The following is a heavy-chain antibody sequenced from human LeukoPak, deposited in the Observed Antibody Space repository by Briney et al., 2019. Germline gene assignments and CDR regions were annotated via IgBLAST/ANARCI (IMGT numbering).Heavy chain of an antibody. V-gene: IGHV1-69*06. CDR2: IIPIFGTA. CDR1: GGTFSSYA. D-gene: IGHD6-19*01. CDR3: ARGYSSGWMGYNWFDP. Sequence: GASVKVSCKASGGTFSSYAISWVRQAPGQGLEWMGGIIPIFGTANYAQKFQGRVTITADKSTSTAYMELSSLRSEDTAVYYCARGYSSGWMGYNWFDPWGQGTLVTVSS. J-gene: IGHJ5*02.